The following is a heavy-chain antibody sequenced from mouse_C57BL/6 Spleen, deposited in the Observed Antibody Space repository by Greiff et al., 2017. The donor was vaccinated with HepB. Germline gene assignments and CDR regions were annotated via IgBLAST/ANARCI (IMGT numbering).Heavy chain of an antibody. J-gene: IGHJ4*01. CDR3: TREGITTVVAHYYAMDY. CDR1: GYTFTDYE. Sequence: SGAELVRPGASVTLSCKASGYTFTDYEMHWVKQTPVHGLEWIGAIDPETGGTAYNQKFKGKAILTADKSSSTAYMELRSLTSEDSAVYYCTREGITTVVAHYYAMDYWGQGTSVTVSS. D-gene: IGHD1-1*01. CDR2: IDPETGGT. V-gene: IGHV1-15*01.